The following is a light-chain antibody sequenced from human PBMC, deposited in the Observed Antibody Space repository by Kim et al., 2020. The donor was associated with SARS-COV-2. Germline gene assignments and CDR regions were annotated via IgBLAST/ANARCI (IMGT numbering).Light chain of an antibody. V-gene: IGKV1-39*01. CDR3: QQSYSTPHT. Sequence: SASVGDRVTITCRASQSISSYLNWYQQKPGKAPKLLIYAASSLQSGVPSRFSGSGSGTDFTLTISSLQPEDFATYYCQQSYSTPHTFGQGTKLGIK. CDR1: QSISSY. CDR2: AAS. J-gene: IGKJ2*01.